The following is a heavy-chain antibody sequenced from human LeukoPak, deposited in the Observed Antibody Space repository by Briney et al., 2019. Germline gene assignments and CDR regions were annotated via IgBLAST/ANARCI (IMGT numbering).Heavy chain of an antibody. Sequence: SETLSLTCTLSGGSLSSYHWSWFRLPPGKGLEWMGHVFYTGKAAYNPSLTGRVTISVDTSKNQFSLRLSSVTAADTAVYYCARQSVRGLWSDAFDIWGQGTMVTVSS. D-gene: IGHD2-8*02. CDR1: GGSLSSYH. CDR3: ARQSVRGLWSDAFDI. V-gene: IGHV4-59*01. J-gene: IGHJ3*02. CDR2: VFYTGKA.